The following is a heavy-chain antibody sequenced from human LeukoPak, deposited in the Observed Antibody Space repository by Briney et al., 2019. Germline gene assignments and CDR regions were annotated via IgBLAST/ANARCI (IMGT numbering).Heavy chain of an antibody. CDR1: GYTLTELS. Sequence: ASVKVSCKVSGYTLTELSMHWVRQAPGKGLKWMGGFDPEDGETIYAQKFQGRVTMTEDTSTDTAYMELSSLRSEDTAVYYCATVRYCSSTSCQKDYYYGMDVWGQGTTVTVSS. V-gene: IGHV1-24*01. CDR2: FDPEDGET. CDR3: ATVRYCSSTSCQKDYYYGMDV. D-gene: IGHD2-2*01. J-gene: IGHJ6*02.